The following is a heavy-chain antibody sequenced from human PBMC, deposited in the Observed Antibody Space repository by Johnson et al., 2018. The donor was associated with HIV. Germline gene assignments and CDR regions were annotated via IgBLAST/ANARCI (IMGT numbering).Heavy chain of an antibody. Sequence: VLLVESGGGVVRPGGSLRLSCAASGFTFDDYGMSWVRQAPGKGLEWVSVIYSGGSTYYADSVKGRFTISRDNSKNTLYLQMNSLRPEDTAVYYCARDRAIVVAYDAFDIWGQGTMVTVSS. V-gene: IGHV3-66*02. CDR1: GFTFDDYG. CDR3: ARDRAIVVAYDAFDI. D-gene: IGHD3-22*01. J-gene: IGHJ3*02. CDR2: IYSGGST.